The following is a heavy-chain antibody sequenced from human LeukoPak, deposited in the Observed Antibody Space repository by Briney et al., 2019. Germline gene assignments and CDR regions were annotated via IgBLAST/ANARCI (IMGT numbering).Heavy chain of an antibody. CDR3: ARVGTYGDYGMDPGWFDP. Sequence: SETLSLTCTVSGGSISSYYWSWIRQPAGKGLEWIGRIYTSGSTNYNPSLKSRVTMSVDTSKNQFSLKLSSVTAADTAVYYCARVGTYGDYGMDPGWFDPWGQGTLVTVSS. V-gene: IGHV4-4*07. J-gene: IGHJ5*02. D-gene: IGHD4-17*01. CDR2: IYTSGST. CDR1: GGSISSYY.